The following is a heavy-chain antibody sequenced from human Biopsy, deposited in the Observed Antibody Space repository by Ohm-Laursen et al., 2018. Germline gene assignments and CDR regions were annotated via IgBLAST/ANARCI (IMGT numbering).Heavy chain of an antibody. CDR3: ARALDYYDPYYYYAMDV. V-gene: IGHV4-34*01. J-gene: IGHJ6*02. D-gene: IGHD3-16*01. CDR2: INHRGSA. Sequence: SQTLSLTCAVYGKTFSDYYWSWIRQPPGKGLEWIGEINHRGSASYNPSLKSRITVLVDTSKNQFSLKLRSVSAADTAVYFCARALDYYDPYYYYAMDVWGQGTSVTVSS. CDR1: GKTFSDYY.